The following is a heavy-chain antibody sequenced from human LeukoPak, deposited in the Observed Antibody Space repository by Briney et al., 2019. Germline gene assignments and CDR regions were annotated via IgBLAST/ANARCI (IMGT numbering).Heavy chain of an antibody. D-gene: IGHD5/OR15-5a*01. V-gene: IGHV1-69*06. CDR3: ARSYVYDSYYSAY. CDR1: GGTFTSYA. Sequence: SVKVSCKASGGTFTSYAISWVRQAPGQGLEWMGGIIPIFGTANYAQKFQGRVTITSDKSTSTAYMELSSLRSEDTAVYYCARSYVYDSYYSAYWGQGTLVTVSS. CDR2: IIPIFGTA. J-gene: IGHJ4*02.